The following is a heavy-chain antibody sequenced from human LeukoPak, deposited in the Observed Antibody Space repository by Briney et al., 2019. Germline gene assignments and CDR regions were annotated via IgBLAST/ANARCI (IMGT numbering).Heavy chain of an antibody. V-gene: IGHV3-23*01. CDR2: ISGSEGTT. CDR1: GFTFRNYA. CDR3: AKEPHLTYYYDSSGYYFDS. J-gene: IGHJ4*02. Sequence: GGSLRLSCAASGFTFRNYAMSWVRQAPGKGQKWVSAISGSEGTTYYADSVKGRFTISRDNSKNTLYLQMNRLRAEDTAVYYCAKEPHLTYYYDSSGYYFDSWGQGTLVTVSS. D-gene: IGHD3-22*01.